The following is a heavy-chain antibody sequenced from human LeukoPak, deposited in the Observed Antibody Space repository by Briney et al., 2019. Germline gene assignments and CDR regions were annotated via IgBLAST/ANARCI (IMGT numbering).Heavy chain of an antibody. D-gene: IGHD6-19*01. CDR3: ARVAVSGTDWFDP. Sequence: SQTLSLTCAISGDSVSSNSASWSWIKQSPSRGLEWLGRTYYRSKWYNDYAVSVKSRITISPDTSKNQFSLQLNSVTPEDTAVYYCARVAVSGTDWFDPWGRGTLVTVSS. CDR1: GDSVSSNSAS. V-gene: IGHV6-1*01. J-gene: IGHJ5*02. CDR2: TYYRSKWYN.